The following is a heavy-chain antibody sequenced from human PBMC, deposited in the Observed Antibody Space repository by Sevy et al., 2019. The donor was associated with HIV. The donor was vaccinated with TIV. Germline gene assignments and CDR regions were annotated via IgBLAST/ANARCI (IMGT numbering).Heavy chain of an antibody. V-gene: IGHV3-21*01. J-gene: IGHJ3*02. CDR1: GFTFSRSS. D-gene: IGHD3-22*01. Sequence: GGCLRLSCAGSGFTFSRSSMNWVRQAPGKGLEWVSSISSSSNYIYYADSVKGRFTVSRDNAKNSLLLLMNSLRAEDTAVYYSARDKRETYFDGSTSSDAFDIWGQGTLVTVSS. CDR3: ARDKRETYFDGSTSSDAFDI. CDR2: ISSSSNYI.